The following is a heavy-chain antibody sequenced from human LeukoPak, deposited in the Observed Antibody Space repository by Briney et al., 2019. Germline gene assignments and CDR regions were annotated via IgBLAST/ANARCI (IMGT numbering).Heavy chain of an antibody. CDR2: IHYTGST. J-gene: IGHJ4*02. D-gene: IGHD4-23*01. V-gene: IGHV4-59*01. CDR3: ARGGGNSFDY. Sequence: SETLSLTCTVSGGSISSYYWSWIRQPPGKGLEWIGYIHYTGSTNYNPSLKSRVTISVDTSKNQFSLKLSSVTAADTAVYYCARGGGNSFDYWGQGTLVTVSS. CDR1: GGSISSYY.